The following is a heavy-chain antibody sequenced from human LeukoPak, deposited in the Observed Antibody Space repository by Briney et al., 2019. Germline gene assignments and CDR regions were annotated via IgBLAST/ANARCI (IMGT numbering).Heavy chain of an antibody. CDR3: ASASGSTSPYDAFDI. V-gene: IGHV4-30-2*01. Sequence: SQTLSLTCAVSGGSISSGGYSWSWIRQPPGKGLEWIGYIYHSGSTYYNPSLKSRVTISVDRSKNQFSLKLSSVTAADTAVYYCASASGSTSPYDAFDIWGQGTMVTVSS. D-gene: IGHD3-10*01. CDR1: GGSISSGGYS. CDR2: IYHSGST. J-gene: IGHJ3*02.